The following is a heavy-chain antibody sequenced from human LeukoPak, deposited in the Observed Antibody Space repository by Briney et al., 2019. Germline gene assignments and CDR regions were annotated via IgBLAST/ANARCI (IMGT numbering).Heavy chain of an antibody. D-gene: IGHD4-17*01. CDR1: GYTFTGYY. CDR2: INPNSGGT. V-gene: IGHV1-2*02. Sequence: WASVKVSCKASGYTFTGYYMHWVRQAPGQGLEWMGWINPNSGGTNYVQKFQGRVTMTRDTSISTAYMELSRLRSDDTAVYYCARDGDYGDYVFFDYWGQGTLVTVSS. J-gene: IGHJ4*02. CDR3: ARDGDYGDYVFFDY.